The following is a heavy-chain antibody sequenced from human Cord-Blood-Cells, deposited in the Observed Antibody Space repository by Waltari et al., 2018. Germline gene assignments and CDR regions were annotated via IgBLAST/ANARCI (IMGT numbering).Heavy chain of an antibody. D-gene: IGHD2-2*01. CDR2: ISAYNGNT. CDR3: ARDERYCSSTSCYEYFQH. CDR1: GYTFPTYG. V-gene: IGHV1-18*01. J-gene: IGHJ1*01. Sequence: QVQLVQSGAEVKKPGASVKVSCKASGYTFPTYGISWVRQAPGQGLEWMGWISAYNGNTNYAQKLQGRVTMTTDTSTSTAYMELRSLRSDDTAVYYCARDERYCSSTSCYEYFQHWGQGTLVTVSS.